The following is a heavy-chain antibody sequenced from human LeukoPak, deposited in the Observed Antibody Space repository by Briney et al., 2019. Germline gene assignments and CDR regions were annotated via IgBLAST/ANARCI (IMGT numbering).Heavy chain of an antibody. CDR2: IYYSGSA. Sequence: PSETLSLTCTVSGGSISSYYWSWIRQPPGKGLEWIGYIYYSGSANYNPSLKSRVTISVDTSKNQFSLKLSSVTAADTAVYYCARLDTETDYWGQGTLVTVSS. J-gene: IGHJ4*02. CDR1: GGSISSYY. D-gene: IGHD3-9*01. CDR3: ARLDTETDY. V-gene: IGHV4-59*01.